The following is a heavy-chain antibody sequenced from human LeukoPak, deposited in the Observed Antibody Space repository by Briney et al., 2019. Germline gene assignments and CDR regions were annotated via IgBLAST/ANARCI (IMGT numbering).Heavy chain of an antibody. Sequence: GGSLRLSCAASGFTFSSYAMSWVRQAPGKGLEWVSAISGSGGSTYYADSVKGRFTISRVNSKNTLYLQMNSLTADDTAVYYCAKASLVGARYYFDYWGQGTLVTVSS. J-gene: IGHJ4*02. D-gene: IGHD1-26*01. V-gene: IGHV3-23*01. CDR2: ISGSGGST. CDR1: GFTFSSYA. CDR3: AKASLVGARYYFDY.